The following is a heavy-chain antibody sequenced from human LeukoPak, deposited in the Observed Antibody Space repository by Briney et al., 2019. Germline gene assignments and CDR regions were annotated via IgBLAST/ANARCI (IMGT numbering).Heavy chain of an antibody. Sequence: GGSLRLSCAASGFMFSSYWMSWVRQAPGKGLEWVADIKEDGSEKSYVDSVKGRFTISRDNAKNSLYLQMNSLRAEDTAVYYCARNTISGLDYWGQGTLVTISS. CDR1: GFMFSSYW. CDR3: ARNTISGLDY. J-gene: IGHJ4*02. D-gene: IGHD3-9*01. V-gene: IGHV3-7*01. CDR2: IKEDGSEK.